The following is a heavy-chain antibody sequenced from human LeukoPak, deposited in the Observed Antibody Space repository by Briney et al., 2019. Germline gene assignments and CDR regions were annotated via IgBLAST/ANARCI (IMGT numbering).Heavy chain of an antibody. D-gene: IGHD3-10*01. Sequence: SETPSLTCTVSGGSISSSSYYWGWIRQPPGKGLEWIGSIYYSGSTYYNPSLKSRVTISVDTSKNQFSLKLSSVTAADTAVYYCARHVEVRGVNAFDIWGQGTMVTVSS. J-gene: IGHJ3*02. CDR1: GGSISSSSYY. CDR2: IYYSGST. V-gene: IGHV4-39*01. CDR3: ARHVEVRGVNAFDI.